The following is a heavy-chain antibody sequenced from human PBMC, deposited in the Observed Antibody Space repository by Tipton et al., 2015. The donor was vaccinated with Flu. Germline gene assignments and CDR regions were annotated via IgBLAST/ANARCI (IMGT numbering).Heavy chain of an antibody. J-gene: IGHJ6*02. CDR2: IHYSGSL. Sequence: TLSLTCTVSGGSISTSYYWGWVRRPPGKGLEWIGDIHYSGSLYYNPSLNSRVNISLDASKKQFSLRLSSVTAADTAVYYCARDQGFGGGMTYDYFAMDVWGQGTTVTVSS. V-gene: IGHV4-39*02. CDR3: ARDQGFGGGMTYDYFAMDV. D-gene: IGHD3-10*01. CDR1: GGSISTSYY.